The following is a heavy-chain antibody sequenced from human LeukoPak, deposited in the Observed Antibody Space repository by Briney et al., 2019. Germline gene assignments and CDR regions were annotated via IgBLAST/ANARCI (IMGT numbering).Heavy chain of an antibody. CDR1: GFTFSGYA. CDR2: LDATGIST. V-gene: IGHV3-23*01. D-gene: IGHD6-13*01. Sequence: GGSLRLSCAASGFTFSGYAMGWVRPAPGKGPEWVSGLDATGISTYYADSVKGRFAISRDNSKSMMYLLMNSLRAEDTALYYCAKTLGITATGPESWGQGTLVTVSS. J-gene: IGHJ5*02. CDR3: AKTLGITATGPES.